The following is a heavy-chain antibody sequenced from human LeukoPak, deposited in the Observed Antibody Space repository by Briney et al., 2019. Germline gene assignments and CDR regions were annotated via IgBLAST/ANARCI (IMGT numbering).Heavy chain of an antibody. CDR3: ASGRGIAAAGKVSGWFDP. Sequence: SETLSLTCAVYGGSFSGYYWSWIRQPPGKGLEWIGEINHSGSTSYNPSLKSRVTISVDTSKNQFSLKLSSVTAADTAVYYCASGRGIAAAGKVSGWFDPWGQGTLVTVSS. J-gene: IGHJ5*02. D-gene: IGHD6-13*01. V-gene: IGHV4-34*01. CDR1: GGSFSGYY. CDR2: INHSGST.